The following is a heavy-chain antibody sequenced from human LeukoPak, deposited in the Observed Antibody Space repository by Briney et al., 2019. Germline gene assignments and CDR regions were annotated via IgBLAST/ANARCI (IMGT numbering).Heavy chain of an antibody. D-gene: IGHD2-15*01. CDR3: ARDAGQATPFDY. V-gene: IGHV3-23*01. Sequence: PGGSLRLSCAASGFTFTSYAMSWVRQAPGKGLQWVSAIRGSGGSTYYADSVKGRFTISRDNARNTLYLQMNSLAAEDTAVYYCARDAGQATPFDYWGPGTLVTVSS. CDR2: IRGSGGST. CDR1: GFTFTSYA. J-gene: IGHJ4*02.